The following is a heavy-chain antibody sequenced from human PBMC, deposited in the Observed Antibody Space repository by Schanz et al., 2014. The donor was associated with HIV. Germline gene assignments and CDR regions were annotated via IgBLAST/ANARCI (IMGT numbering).Heavy chain of an antibody. CDR1: GFTFYNYA. CDR3: SLFFPPNYDFWSGSIGVIGMDV. CDR2: ISGGGRDK. Sequence: EVQLLESGGGVVQPGGSLRLSCAVSGFTFYNYAMNWVRQAPGKGLEYVATISGGGRDKYYADSVRGRVTISRDNSKNTFFVLLPMCAAEETAVSSCSLFFPPNYDFWSGSIGVIGMDVWGQGTTVTVSS. J-gene: IGHJ6*02. V-gene: IGHV3-23*01. D-gene: IGHD3-3*01.